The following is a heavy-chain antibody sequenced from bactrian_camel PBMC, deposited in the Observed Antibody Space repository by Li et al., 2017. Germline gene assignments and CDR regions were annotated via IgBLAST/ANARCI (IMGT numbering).Heavy chain of an antibody. Sequence: HVQLVESGGGSVEAGGSPRLSCAASGYRHSSGVCAGWFRQAPGKGREGVASIRDGGTTTNYASSVRGRFTISQDNAKNTIYLQMNDLKPEDTAMYYCAVAMDADLRAGRGGYCYTHFYASPVRFEYNYWGQGTQVTVS. D-gene: IGHD2*01. J-gene: IGHJ4*01. CDR1: GYRHSSGVC. CDR2: IRDGGTTT. V-gene: IGHV3S1*01. CDR3: AVAMDADLRAGRGGYCYTHFYASPVRFEYNY.